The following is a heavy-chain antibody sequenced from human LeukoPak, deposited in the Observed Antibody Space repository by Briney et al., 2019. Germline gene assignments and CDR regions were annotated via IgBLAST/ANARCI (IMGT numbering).Heavy chain of an antibody. D-gene: IGHD1-14*01. CDR1: GFTVSSSY. J-gene: IGHJ4*02. Sequence: GGSLRLSCAASGFTVSSSYMSWVRQAPGKGLEWVSVIYSGGSTYYTDSVKGRFTISRDNSRNTLYLQMNSLRAEDTAVYYCARGEGGILATPEDYWGQGTLVTVSS. CDR3: ARGEGGILATPEDY. V-gene: IGHV3-53*01. CDR2: IYSGGST.